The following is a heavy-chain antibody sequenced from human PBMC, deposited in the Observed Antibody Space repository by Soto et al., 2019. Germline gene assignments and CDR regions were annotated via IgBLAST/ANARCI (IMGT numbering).Heavy chain of an antibody. CDR3: ATELSEYCGGDCYAFDY. CDR2: IYTSGST. Sequence: SETLSLTCTVSGGSISSYYWSWIRQPAGKGLEWIGRIYTSGSTNYNPSLKSRVTMSVDTSKNQFSLKLSSVAAADTAVYYCATELSEYCGGDCYAFDYWGQGTLVTVSS. D-gene: IGHD2-21*02. J-gene: IGHJ4*02. V-gene: IGHV4-4*07. CDR1: GGSISSYY.